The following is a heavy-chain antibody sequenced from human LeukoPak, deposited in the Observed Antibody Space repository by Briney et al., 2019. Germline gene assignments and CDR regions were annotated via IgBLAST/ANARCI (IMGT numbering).Heavy chain of an antibody. CDR3: ARVGKDYYGSGSYYNDEDYFDY. V-gene: IGHV4-4*07. CDR1: GGSISSYY. J-gene: IGHJ4*02. Sequence: PSETLSLTCTVSGGSISSYYWSWIRQPAGKGLEWIGRIYTSGSTNYNPSLKSRVTMSVDTSKNQFSLKLSSVTAADTAVYYCARVGKDYYGSGSYYNDEDYFDYWGQGTLVTVSS. D-gene: IGHD3-10*01. CDR2: IYTSGST.